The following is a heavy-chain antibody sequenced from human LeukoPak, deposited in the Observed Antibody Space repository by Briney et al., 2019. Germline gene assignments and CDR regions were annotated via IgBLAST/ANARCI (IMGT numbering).Heavy chain of an antibody. D-gene: IGHD5-18*01. J-gene: IGHJ4*02. CDR3: AKVLGGGGGYSYGSIDY. CDR2: IWYDGSNK. Sequence: GRSLRLSCAASGFTFSSYGMHWVRQAPGKGLEWVAVIWYDGSNKYYADSVKGRFTISRDNSKNTLYLQMNSLRAEDTAVYYCAKVLGGGGGYSYGSIDYWGQGTLVTVSS. CDR1: GFTFSSYG. V-gene: IGHV3-33*06.